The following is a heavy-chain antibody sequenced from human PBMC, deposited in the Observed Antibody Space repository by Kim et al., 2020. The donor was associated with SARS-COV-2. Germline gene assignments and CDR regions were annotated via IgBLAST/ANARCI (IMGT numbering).Heavy chain of an antibody. CDR2: ISGSGGST. Sequence: GGSLRLSCAASGFTFSSYAMSWVRQAPGKGLEWVSAISGSGGSTYYADSVKGRFTISRDNSKNTLYLQMDSLRAEDTAVYYCAKGKSGSSHMRKVIHRGLDGLWVADCWGQGTRVTVSS. CDR3: AKGKSGSSHMRKVIHRGLDGLWVADC. J-gene: IGHJ4*02. CDR1: GFTFSSYA. V-gene: IGHV3-23*01. D-gene: IGHD2-15*01.